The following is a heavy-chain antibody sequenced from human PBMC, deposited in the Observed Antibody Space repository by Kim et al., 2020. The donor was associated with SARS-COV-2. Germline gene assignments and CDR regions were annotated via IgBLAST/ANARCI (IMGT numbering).Heavy chain of an antibody. CDR1: GDSITSSGSNS. CDR2: MYRSGTA. Sequence: SETLSLTCTVSGDSITSSGSNSWGWIRQSPGQGLEWIGSMYRSGTAYYSPSLKSRVSISLDTSNSQFSLKLTSLTATDTAVYYCARHSGDWSIDSWGQGILVTVSS. J-gene: IGHJ4*02. CDR3: ARHSGDWSIDS. V-gene: IGHV4-39*01. D-gene: IGHD2-21*02.